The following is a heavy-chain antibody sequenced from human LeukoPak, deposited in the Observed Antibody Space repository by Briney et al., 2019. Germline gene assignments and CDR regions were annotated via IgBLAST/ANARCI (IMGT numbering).Heavy chain of an antibody. CDR2: IYHSGST. V-gene: IGHV4-4*02. CDR3: AREGSDCSGGSCYDY. Sequence: KPSGTLSLTCAVSGGSISSSNWWSWVRQPPGKGLEWIGEIYHSGSTNYNPSLKSRVTISVDKSKNQFPLKLSSVTAADTAVYYCAREGSDCSGGSCYDYWGQGTLVTVSS. D-gene: IGHD2-15*01. CDR1: GGSISSSNW. J-gene: IGHJ4*02.